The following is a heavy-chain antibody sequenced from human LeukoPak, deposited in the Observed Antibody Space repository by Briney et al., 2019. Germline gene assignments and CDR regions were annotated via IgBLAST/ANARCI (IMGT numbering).Heavy chain of an antibody. CDR1: GGSISSSSYY. J-gene: IGHJ6*03. Sequence: SETLSLTCTVSGGSISSSSYYWGWIRQPPGKGLEWIGSTYYSGSTYYNPSLKSRVTISVDTSKNQFSLKLSSVTAADTAVYYCARQGSGSYFYYYYMDVWGKGTTVTVSS. CDR3: ARQGSGSYFYYYYMDV. V-gene: IGHV4-39*01. CDR2: TYYSGST. D-gene: IGHD3-10*01.